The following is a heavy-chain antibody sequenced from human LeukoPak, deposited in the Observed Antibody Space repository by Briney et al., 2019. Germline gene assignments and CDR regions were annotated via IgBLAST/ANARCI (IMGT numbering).Heavy chain of an antibody. V-gene: IGHV1-46*02. Sequence: ASVKVSCKASGYTFDAYYIHWVRQAPGQGLEWMGIFNPSGSNTNYAQRFQGRVTLTRDTSTTTVYMDLSGLRPEDTAIYYCARGRTVTNDFDLWGRGTLLTVSS. D-gene: IGHD4-17*01. CDR2: FNPSGSNT. CDR1: GYTFDAYY. J-gene: IGHJ2*01. CDR3: ARGRTVTNDFDL.